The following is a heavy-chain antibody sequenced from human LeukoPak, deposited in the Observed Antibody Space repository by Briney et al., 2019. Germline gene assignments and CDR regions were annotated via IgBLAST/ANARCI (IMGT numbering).Heavy chain of an antibody. CDR3: ARVLRGYCSGGSCYAFAY. CDR1: GYTFTSYD. CDR2: MNPNSGNT. J-gene: IGHJ4*02. Sequence: ASVKVSCKASGYTFTSYDINWVRQATGQGLEWMGWMNPNSGNTGYAQKFQGRVTITRNTSISTAYMELSSLRPEDTAVYYCARVLRGYCSGGSCYAFAYWGQGTLVTVSS. D-gene: IGHD2-15*01. V-gene: IGHV1-8*03.